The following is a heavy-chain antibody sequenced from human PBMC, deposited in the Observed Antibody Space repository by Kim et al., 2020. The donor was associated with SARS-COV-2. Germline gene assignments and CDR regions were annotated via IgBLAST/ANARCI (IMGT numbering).Heavy chain of an antibody. CDR1: GYTFTSYA. D-gene: IGHD1-26*01. J-gene: IGHJ6*02. Sequence: ASVKVSCKASGYTFTSYAMHWVRPAPGQRLAWMGWINAGNGNTKYSQKFQGRVTITRDTSASTAYMELSSLGSEDTAVYYCARVGVLLYGMDVWGQGTTVTVSS. CDR3: ARVGVLLYGMDV. CDR2: INAGNGNT. V-gene: IGHV1-3*01.